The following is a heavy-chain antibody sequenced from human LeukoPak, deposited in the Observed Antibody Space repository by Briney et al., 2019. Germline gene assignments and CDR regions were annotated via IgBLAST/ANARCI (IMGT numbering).Heavy chain of an antibody. CDR1: GYSISSGYY. Sequence: SETLSLTCTVSGYSISSGYYWGWIRQPPGKGLEWIGSIYHSGSTYYNPSLKSRVTISVDTSKNQFSLKLSSVTAADTAVYYCARYGSGLDYWGQGTLVTVSS. CDR3: ARYGSGLDY. J-gene: IGHJ4*02. D-gene: IGHD3-10*01. V-gene: IGHV4-38-2*02. CDR2: IYHSGST.